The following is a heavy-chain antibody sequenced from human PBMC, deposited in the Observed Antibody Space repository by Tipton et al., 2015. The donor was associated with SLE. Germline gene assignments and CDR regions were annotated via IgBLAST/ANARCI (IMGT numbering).Heavy chain of an antibody. CDR2: IYYSGST. CDR3: AREVTVTGGGAFDI. J-gene: IGHJ3*02. Sequence: TLSLTCTVSGGSVSSGSHYWSWIRQPPGKGLEWIGYIYYSGSTDYNPSLKSRVTITVDKSKNQFSLKLSSVTAADTAVYYCAREVTVTGGGAFDIWGQGTTGTVSS. CDR1: GGSVSSGSHY. D-gene: IGHD4-17*01. V-gene: IGHV4-61*01.